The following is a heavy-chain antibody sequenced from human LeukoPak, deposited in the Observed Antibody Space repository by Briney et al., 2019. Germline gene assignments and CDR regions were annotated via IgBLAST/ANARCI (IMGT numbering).Heavy chain of an antibody. CDR2: IYTSGST. Sequence: KPSETLSLTCTVSGGSISSDSYYWSWIRQPAGKGLEWIGRIYTSGSTNYNPSLKSRVTISVDTSKNQFSLKLSSVTAADTAVYYCARAFIVAEYFHNWGQGTLVTVSS. CDR3: ARAFIVAEYFHN. J-gene: IGHJ4*02. CDR1: GGSISSDSYY. D-gene: IGHD5-12*01. V-gene: IGHV4-61*02.